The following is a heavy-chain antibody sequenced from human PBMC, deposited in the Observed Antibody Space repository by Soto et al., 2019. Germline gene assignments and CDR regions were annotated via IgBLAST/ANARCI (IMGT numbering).Heavy chain of an antibody. CDR3: ARALSVVVVAATPSYFDY. Sequence: SETLSLTCAVYGGSFSGYYWSWIRQPPGKGLEWIGEINHSGSTNYNPSLKSRVTISVDTSKNQFSLKLSSVTAADTAVYYCARALSVVVVAATPSYFDYWGQGTLVTVSS. V-gene: IGHV4-34*01. D-gene: IGHD2-15*01. CDR2: INHSGST. J-gene: IGHJ4*02. CDR1: GGSFSGYY.